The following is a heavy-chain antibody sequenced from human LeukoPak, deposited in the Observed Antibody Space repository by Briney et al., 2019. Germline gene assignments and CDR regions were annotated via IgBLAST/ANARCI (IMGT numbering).Heavy chain of an antibody. D-gene: IGHD2-8*01. V-gene: IGHV3-64D*09. CDR3: VKDKWIDH. CDR2: ININGGRT. J-gene: IGHJ4*02. CDR1: GFTFSSCT. Sequence: PGGSLRLSCSVSGFTFSSCTMHWVRQAPGKGLEYVSSININGGRTYYADSVKGRFTISRDNSKNMVYLQMSSLRAEDTAVYYCVKDKWIDHWGQGTLVTVSS.